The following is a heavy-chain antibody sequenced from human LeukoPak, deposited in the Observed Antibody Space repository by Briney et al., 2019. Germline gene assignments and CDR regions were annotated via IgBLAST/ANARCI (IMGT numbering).Heavy chain of an antibody. CDR3: SRAPYTSTYYLDY. CDR1: GFSFSDYY. Sequence: PGGSLRLSCAASGFSFSDYYMSWVRQAPGKGLEWVSVIYSGGSTYYADSVKGRFTISRDNSKNTLYLQMNSLRAEDTAVYYCSRAPYTSTYYLDYWGQGTLVTVSS. V-gene: IGHV3-66*01. J-gene: IGHJ4*02. CDR2: IYSGGST. D-gene: IGHD6-13*01.